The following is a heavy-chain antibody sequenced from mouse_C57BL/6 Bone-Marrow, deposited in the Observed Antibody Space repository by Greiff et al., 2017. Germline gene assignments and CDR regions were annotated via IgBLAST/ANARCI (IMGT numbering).Heavy chain of an antibody. Sequence: VKLQESGAELVRPGTSVKVSCKASGYAFTNYLIEWVKQRPGQGLEWIGVINPGSGGTNYTEKFKGKATLTADKSSSTAYMQLSSLKSEDSAVYFCARFYYYGSSLFDYWGQGTTLTVSS. D-gene: IGHD1-1*01. CDR2: INPGSGGT. CDR1: GYAFTNYL. CDR3: ARFYYYGSSLFDY. J-gene: IGHJ2*01. V-gene: IGHV1-54*01.